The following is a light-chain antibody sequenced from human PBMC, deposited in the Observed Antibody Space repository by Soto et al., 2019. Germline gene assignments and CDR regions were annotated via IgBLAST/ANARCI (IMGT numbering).Light chain of an antibody. CDR1: SRDIGAYDY. J-gene: IGLJ2*01. CDR3: VSYKSSDTLV. CDR2: GVH. V-gene: IGLV2-14*01. Sequence: QSALTQPASVSGSSGQSITISCTGTSRDIGAYDYVSWYQQQAGKAPKLIFYGVHHQPSGVSNRFSASKSGNTASLTISGLQTEDEADYYCVSYKSSDTLVFGGGTKLTVL.